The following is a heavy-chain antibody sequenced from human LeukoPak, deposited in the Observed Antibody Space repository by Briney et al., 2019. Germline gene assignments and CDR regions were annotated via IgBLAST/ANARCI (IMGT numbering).Heavy chain of an antibody. Sequence: GGSLRLSCAASGFTFSSYEMNWVRQAPGKGLEWVSYISSSGSTIYYADSVKGRFTISRDTSRNTLYLQMNSLRLDDTAVYYCAKDLMRDRWFGESWGQGTLVTVSS. D-gene: IGHD3-10*01. CDR1: GFTFSSYE. V-gene: IGHV3-48*03. CDR3: AKDLMRDRWFGES. CDR2: ISSSGSTI. J-gene: IGHJ5*02.